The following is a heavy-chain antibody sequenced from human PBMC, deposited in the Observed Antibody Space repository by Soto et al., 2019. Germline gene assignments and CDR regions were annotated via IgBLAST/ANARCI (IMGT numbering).Heavy chain of an antibody. J-gene: IGHJ3*02. V-gene: IGHV3-30-3*01. CDR3: ARVTIGSTWTSYASDI. CDR1: GFNFNSYA. Sequence: QVQLVESGGGVVQPGRSLRLACAASGFNFNSYAMHWVRQAPGKGLVWVAVISYDGSNKYYAESVKGRFTISRDNSKNTLILQMDSLRNEDTAVYYCARVTIGSTWTSYASDIWGQGTTVTVSS. D-gene: IGHD6-13*01. CDR2: ISYDGSNK.